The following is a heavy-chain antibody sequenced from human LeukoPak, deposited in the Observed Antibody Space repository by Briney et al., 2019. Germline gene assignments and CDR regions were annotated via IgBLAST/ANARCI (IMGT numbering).Heavy chain of an antibody. Sequence: PGGSLRLSCAASGFTFSSYSMNWVRQAPGKGLEWVSYISSSSSTIYYADSVKGRFTISRDNAKNSPYLQMNSLRAEDTAVYYCAREVELLWFGELAQGYGMDVWGQGTTVTVSS. CDR3: AREVELLWFGELAQGYGMDV. J-gene: IGHJ6*02. D-gene: IGHD3-10*01. CDR2: ISSSSSTI. V-gene: IGHV3-48*04. CDR1: GFTFSSYS.